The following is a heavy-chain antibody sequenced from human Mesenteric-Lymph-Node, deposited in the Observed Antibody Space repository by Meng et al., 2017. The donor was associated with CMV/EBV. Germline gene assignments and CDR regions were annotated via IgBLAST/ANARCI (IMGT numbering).Heavy chain of an antibody. V-gene: IGHV1-69*10. CDR3: ARDQAARPGHYYGMDV. CDR2: IIPILGIT. Sequence: SVKVSCKASGGTFSNYAINWVRQAPGQGLEWMGGIIPILGITNYAQKFQGRVTITADKSTSTAYMELSSLRSEDTAVYYCARDQAARPGHYYGMDVWGQGTTVTVSS. D-gene: IGHD6-6*01. CDR1: GGTFSNYA. J-gene: IGHJ6*02.